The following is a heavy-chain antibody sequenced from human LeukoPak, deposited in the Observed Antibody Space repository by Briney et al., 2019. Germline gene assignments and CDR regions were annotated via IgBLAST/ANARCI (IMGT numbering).Heavy chain of an antibody. Sequence: GGSLRLSCAASGFTFTNYWMTWVRQAPGKGLEWVAVISYDGSNKYYADSVKGRFTISRDNSKNTLYLQMNSLRAEDTAVYYCARDLYDSAENYYYGMDVWGQGTTVTVSS. V-gene: IGHV3-30-3*01. D-gene: IGHD5/OR15-5a*01. CDR2: ISYDGSNK. J-gene: IGHJ6*02. CDR1: GFTFTNYW. CDR3: ARDLYDSAENYYYGMDV.